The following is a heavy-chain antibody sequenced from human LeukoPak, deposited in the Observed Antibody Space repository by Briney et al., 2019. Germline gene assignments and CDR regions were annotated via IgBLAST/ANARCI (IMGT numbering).Heavy chain of an antibody. D-gene: IGHD5-24*01. CDR2: INLRGGST. CDR1: GYTFTTYY. V-gene: IGHV1-46*01. J-gene: IGHJ4*02. Sequence: ASVKVSCKASGYTFTTYYMHWVRQAPGQGPEWMGIINLRGGSTDYAQKFQGRVTMTSDTSTSTVYMELNSLRSEDTAVYYCARDRRYYNYWGQGTLVTVSS. CDR3: ARDRRYYNY.